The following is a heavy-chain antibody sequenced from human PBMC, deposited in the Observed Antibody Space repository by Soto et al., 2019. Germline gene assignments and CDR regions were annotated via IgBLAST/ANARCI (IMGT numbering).Heavy chain of an antibody. Sequence: EVQLVESGGGLVQPGGSLRLSCAASGFTVSSNYMSWVRQAPGKGLEWVSVIYSGGSTYYADSVKGRFTISRDNSKNTXXXXXXXXXXXXXXXYXXXXXXXTTDGMDVWGQGTTVTVSS. CDR2: IYSGGST. V-gene: IGHV3-66*01. CDR1: GFTVSSNY. CDR3: XXXXXTTDGMDV. J-gene: IGHJ6*02. D-gene: IGHD4-17*01.